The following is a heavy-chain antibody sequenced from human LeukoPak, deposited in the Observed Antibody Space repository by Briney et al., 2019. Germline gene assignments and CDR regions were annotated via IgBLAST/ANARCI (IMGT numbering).Heavy chain of an antibody. CDR1: GDSVSSNSAA. CDR2: TYYRSKWYN. J-gene: IGHJ6*02. D-gene: IGHD2-15*01. Sequence: SQTLSLTCAISGDSVSSNSAAWNWIRQSPSRGLEWLGRTYYRSKWYNDYAVSVKSRITINPDTSKNQFSLQLNSVTPEDTAVYYCARAGGGYCSGGSCCSYYYYGMDVWGQGTTVTVSS. CDR3: ARAGGGYCSGGSCCSYYYYGMDV. V-gene: IGHV6-1*01.